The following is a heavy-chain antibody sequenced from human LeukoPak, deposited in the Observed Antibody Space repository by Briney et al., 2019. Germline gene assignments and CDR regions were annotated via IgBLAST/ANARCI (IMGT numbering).Heavy chain of an antibody. CDR1: GFTFSNYW. Sequence: GGSLRLSCAASGFTFSNYWMHWVRQAPGKGLVWVSRINSDGSNTNYADSVEGRFTISRDNAKNTLHLQMDSLRAEDTAVYYCATNYDFWSENYWGQGTLVTVSS. D-gene: IGHD3-3*01. V-gene: IGHV3-74*01. CDR3: ATNYDFWSENY. J-gene: IGHJ4*02. CDR2: INSDGSNT.